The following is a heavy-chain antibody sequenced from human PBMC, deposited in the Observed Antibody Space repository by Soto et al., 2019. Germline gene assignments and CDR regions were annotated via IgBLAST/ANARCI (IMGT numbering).Heavy chain of an antibody. V-gene: IGHV4-61*01. CDR2: MYYSGST. Sequence: SETLSLSCTVSGGSVSGGSYYWSWIRQPPGKGLECIVYMYYSGSTNYNPSIKSRVTISLDTSKNQFSLKLRSVPASDTAVYFSARARVFCGCNESFDIRGQRTMVT. J-gene: IGHJ3*02. CDR1: GGSVSGGSYY. D-gene: IGHD2-21*01. CDR3: ARARVFCGCNESFDI.